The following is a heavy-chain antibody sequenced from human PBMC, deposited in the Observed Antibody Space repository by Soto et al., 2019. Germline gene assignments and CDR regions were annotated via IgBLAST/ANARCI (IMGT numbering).Heavy chain of an antibody. CDR1: GFTFSNYG. D-gene: IGHD6-13*01. J-gene: IGHJ4*02. CDR2: VSPAGST. CDR3: VRSWPY. Sequence: EVQLLESGGGLVQPGGSLRLSCAASGFTFSNYGMNWIRLAPGEGLEWVSTVSPAGSTFYADSVRGRFTISRDNSKSKVDLQTNGRRVDDTAIYYCVRSWPYWGRGTVVTVSS. V-gene: IGHV3-23*01.